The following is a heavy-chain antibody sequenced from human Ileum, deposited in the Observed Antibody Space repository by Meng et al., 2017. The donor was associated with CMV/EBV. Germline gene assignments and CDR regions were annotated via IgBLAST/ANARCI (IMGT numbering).Heavy chain of an antibody. V-gene: IGHV3-23*01. CDR2: ISGSGAT. D-gene: IGHD3-3*01. J-gene: IGHJ3*01. CDR3: AKGSYEFWTPGVVVDV. Sequence: GGSLRLSCAASGFTFRKHAMTWIRQAPGKGLEWVSSISGSGATYFADYMMGRFSISRDDSKNTLYLQVNSLRAEDTALYYCAKGSYEFWTPGVVVDVWGQGTMVTVSS. CDR1: GFTFRKHA.